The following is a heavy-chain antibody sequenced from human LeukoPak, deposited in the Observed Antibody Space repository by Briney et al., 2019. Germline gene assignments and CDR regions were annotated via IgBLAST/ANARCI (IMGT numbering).Heavy chain of an antibody. CDR3: ANGGYCSGGSCSHYYGMDV. J-gene: IGHJ6*02. CDR1: GFTFSSYG. CDR2: ISYDGSNK. D-gene: IGHD2-15*01. Sequence: GRSLRLSCAASGFTFSSYGMHWVRQAPGKGLEWVAVISYDGSNKYYADSVKGRFTISRDNSKNTLYLQTNSLRAEDTAVYYCANGGYCSGGSCSHYYGMDVWGQGTTVTVSS. V-gene: IGHV3-30*18.